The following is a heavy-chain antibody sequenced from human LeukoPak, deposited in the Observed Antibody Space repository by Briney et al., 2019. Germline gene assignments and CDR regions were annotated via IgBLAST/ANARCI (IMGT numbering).Heavy chain of an antibody. Sequence: GGSLRLSXAASGFTFSNAWMSWVRQAPGKGLEWVGRIKSKTDGGTTDYAAPVKGRFTISRDDSKNTLYLQMNSLKTEDAAVYYCTTDGTTYYYDSSGYFLDYWGQGTLVTVSS. V-gene: IGHV3-15*01. D-gene: IGHD3-22*01. CDR1: GFTFSNAW. CDR3: TTDGTTYYYDSSGYFLDY. CDR2: IKSKTDGGTT. J-gene: IGHJ4*02.